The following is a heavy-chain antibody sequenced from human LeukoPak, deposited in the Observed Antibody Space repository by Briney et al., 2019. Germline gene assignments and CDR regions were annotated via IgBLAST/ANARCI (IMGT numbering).Heavy chain of an antibody. V-gene: IGHV1-18*04. J-gene: IGHJ4*02. CDR3: ARDSPSDYYGSGSYYTLFGY. CDR1: GYTFTSYG. CDR2: ISAYNGNT. Sequence: ASVKVSCKASGYTFTSYGISWGRQAPGQGLEWMGWISAYNGNTNYAQKLQGRVTMTTDTSTSTDYMELRSLSSDDTAVYYCARDSPSDYYGSGSYYTLFGYLGQGALVTVSS. D-gene: IGHD3-10*01.